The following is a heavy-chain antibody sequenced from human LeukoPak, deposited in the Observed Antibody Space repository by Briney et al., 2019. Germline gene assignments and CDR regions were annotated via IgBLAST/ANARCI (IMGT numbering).Heavy chain of an antibody. CDR2: ISNDGSNK. Sequence: GRSLRLSCAASGFTFSSYGMHWVRQAPGKGLEWVAVISNDGSNKYYADSVKGRFTISRDNSKNTLYLQMNSLRAEDTAVYYCAIGSPYYYYGMDVWGQGTTVTVSS. CDR3: AIGSPYYYYGMDV. D-gene: IGHD6-25*01. CDR1: GFTFSSYG. J-gene: IGHJ6*02. V-gene: IGHV3-30*03.